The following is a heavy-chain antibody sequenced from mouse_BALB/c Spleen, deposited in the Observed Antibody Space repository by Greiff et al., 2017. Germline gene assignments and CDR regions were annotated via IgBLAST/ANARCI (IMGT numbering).Heavy chain of an antibody. V-gene: IGHV14-1*02. CDR1: GFNIKDYY. J-gene: IGHJ3*01. CDR3: ASLGVRRGFAY. Sequence: VQLQQSGAELVRPGALVKLSCKASGFNIKDYYMHWVKQRPEQGLEWIGWIDPENGNTIYDPKFQGKASITADTSSNTAYLQLSSLTSEDTAVYYCASLGVRRGFAYWGQGTLVTVSA. CDR2: IDPENGNT. D-gene: IGHD2-14*01.